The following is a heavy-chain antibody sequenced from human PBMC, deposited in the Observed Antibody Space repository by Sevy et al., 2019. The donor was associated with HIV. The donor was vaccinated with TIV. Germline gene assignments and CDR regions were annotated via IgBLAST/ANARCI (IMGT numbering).Heavy chain of an antibody. V-gene: IGHV4-59*01. CDR3: ARNVFGVRYYTTSGYYSKIGVYYYYMDV. Sequence: SESLSLTCTVSGGSISSYYWSWIRQPPGKGLEWIGYIYYSGSTNYNPSLKSRVTISVDTSKNQSSLKLSSVTAADTAVSYCARNVFGVRYYTTSGYYSKIGVYYYYMDVWGKGTTVTVSS. D-gene: IGHD3-22*01. J-gene: IGHJ6*03. CDR1: GGSISSYY. CDR2: IYYSGST.